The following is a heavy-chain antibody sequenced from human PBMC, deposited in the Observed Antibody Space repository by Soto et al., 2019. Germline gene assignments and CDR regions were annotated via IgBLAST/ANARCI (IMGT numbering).Heavy chain of an antibody. CDR3: AKETAVTSCFDY. CDR1: GFTFRSYG. J-gene: IGHJ4*02. V-gene: IGHV3-30*18. Sequence: GGSLRLSCAASGFTFRSYGMHWVRQAPGKGLEWVTIISYDGSNKYYADSVKGRFTISRDNSKNTLDLQMDRLRTEDTAVYYCAKETAVTSCFDYWGQGTLVTVSS. CDR2: ISYDGSNK. D-gene: IGHD4-17*01.